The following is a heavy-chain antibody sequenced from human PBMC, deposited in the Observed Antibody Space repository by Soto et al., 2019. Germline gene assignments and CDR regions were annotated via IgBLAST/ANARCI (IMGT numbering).Heavy chain of an antibody. CDR3: ARDFSMVVVATGY. J-gene: IGHJ4*02. Sequence: GGSLRLSCAASGFTFSSYAMHWVRQAPGKGLEWVTVISYDGSDKYYADSVKGRFTISRDNSKDTVYLQMNSLRAEDTAVYYCARDFSMVVVATGYWGQGPLVTVSS. CDR2: ISYDGSDK. D-gene: IGHD2-15*01. V-gene: IGHV3-30-3*01. CDR1: GFTFSSYA.